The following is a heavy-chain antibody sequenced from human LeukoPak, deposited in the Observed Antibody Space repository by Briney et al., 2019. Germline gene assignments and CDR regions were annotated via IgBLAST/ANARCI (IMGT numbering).Heavy chain of an antibody. CDR1: GGSISSSNW. Sequence: SETLSLTCAVSGGSISSSNWWSWVRQPPGKGLEWIGEIYHSGSTNYNPSLKSRVTISVDESKNQFSLKLSSVTAADTAVYYCAREQGYIAAGLGYWGQGTLVTVSS. CDR2: IYHSGST. J-gene: IGHJ4*02. CDR3: AREQGYIAAGLGY. V-gene: IGHV4-4*02. D-gene: IGHD6-13*01.